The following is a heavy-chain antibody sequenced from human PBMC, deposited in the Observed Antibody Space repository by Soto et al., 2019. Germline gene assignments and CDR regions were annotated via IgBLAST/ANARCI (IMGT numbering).Heavy chain of an antibody. J-gene: IGHJ5*02. CDR2: IYWNDEK. CDR3: AHEGFGSDNWFDA. Sequence: QITLKESGPPLVTPTQTLTLTCTFSGFSPTTTGLGVAWIRQPPGKALEWLALIYWNDEKRYRPSLRSRLTITKDTSKNQVVLTMTDMDPVDTATYYCAHEGFGSDNWFDAWGQGNLVIVSS. CDR1: GFSPTTTGLG. D-gene: IGHD3-10*01. V-gene: IGHV2-5*01.